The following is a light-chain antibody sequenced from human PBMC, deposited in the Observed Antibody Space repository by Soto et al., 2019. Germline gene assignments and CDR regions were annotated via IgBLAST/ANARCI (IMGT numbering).Light chain of an antibody. J-gene: IGKJ5*01. V-gene: IGKV3-20*01. CDR3: QQYGSSPPRIT. Sequence: EIVLTQSPGTLSLSPGERATLSCRASQSVSSSYLAWYQQKPGQAPRLLIYGASTRATGIPDRFGGSGSGTDFTLTISRLEPEDFVVYYCQQYGSSPPRITFGQGTRLEIK. CDR2: GAS. CDR1: QSVSSSY.